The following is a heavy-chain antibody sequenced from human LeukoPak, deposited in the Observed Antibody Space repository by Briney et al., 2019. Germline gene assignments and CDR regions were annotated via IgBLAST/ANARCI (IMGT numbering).Heavy chain of an antibody. CDR2: ISGSGAHT. D-gene: IGHD3-16*01. J-gene: IGHJ3*01. V-gene: IGHV3-23*01. Sequence: GGSLRLSCAASGFTFSTYAMSWVRQAPGKGLEWVSAISGSGAHTYYADSVEGRFTVSRDNSQNTLYLQMNSLRAEDTAVYYCAKDTWGFASAFDVWGQGTMVSVSS. CDR1: GFTFSTYA. CDR3: AKDTWGFASAFDV.